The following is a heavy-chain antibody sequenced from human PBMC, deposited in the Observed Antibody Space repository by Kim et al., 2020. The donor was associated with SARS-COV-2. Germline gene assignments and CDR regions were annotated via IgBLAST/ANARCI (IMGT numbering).Heavy chain of an antibody. CDR1: GFTFSSYG. D-gene: IGHD3-3*01. CDR3: AKDSQYYDFWSGYYFSVSTNNYYYYYGMDV. V-gene: IGHV3-30*18. CDR2: ISYDGSNK. J-gene: IGHJ6*02. Sequence: GGSLRLSCAASGFTFSSYGMHWVRQAPGKGLERVAVISYDGSNKYYADSVKDRLTISRDNSKNTLYLQMNSLRAEDTAVYYCAKDSQYYDFWSGYYFSVSTNNYYYYYGMDVWGQGTTVTVSS.